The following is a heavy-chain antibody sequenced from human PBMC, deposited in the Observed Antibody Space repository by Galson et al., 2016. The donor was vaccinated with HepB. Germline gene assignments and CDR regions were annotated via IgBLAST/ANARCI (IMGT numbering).Heavy chain of an antibody. CDR1: GFTFSRYS. V-gene: IGHV3-21*01. D-gene: IGHD7-27*01. Sequence: SLRLSCAASGFTFSRYSMNWVRQAPGKGLEWVASVSTSSFYIFYADPVKGRFTIARDNAKNSLYLQMNRLKAEDTAVYYCARDCTTGDPGRCFDPWGQGTLVIVSA. CDR3: ARDCTTGDPGRCFDP. CDR2: VSTSSFYI. J-gene: IGHJ5*02.